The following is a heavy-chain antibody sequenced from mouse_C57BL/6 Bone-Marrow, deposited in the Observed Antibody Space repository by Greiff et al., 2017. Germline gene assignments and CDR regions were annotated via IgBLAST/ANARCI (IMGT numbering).Heavy chain of an antibody. Sequence: ESGGGLVKPGGSLKLSCAASGFTFSSYTMSWVRQTPEKRLEWVATISGGGGNTYYPDSVKGRFTISRDNAKNTLYLQMSSLRSEDTALYYCARHDYYGSSYGFAYWGQGTLVTVSA. CDR1: GFTFSSYT. V-gene: IGHV5-9*01. CDR2: ISGGGGNT. J-gene: IGHJ3*01. D-gene: IGHD1-1*01. CDR3: ARHDYYGSSYGFAY.